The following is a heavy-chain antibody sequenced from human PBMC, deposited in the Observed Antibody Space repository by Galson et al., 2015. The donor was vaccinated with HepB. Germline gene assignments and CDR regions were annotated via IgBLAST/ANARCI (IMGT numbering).Heavy chain of an antibody. CDR3: ARERTDIVVVPAAIYFDY. CDR1: GGTFSSYA. J-gene: IGHJ4*02. V-gene: IGHV1-69*13. Sequence: SVKVSCKASGGTFSSYAISWVRQAPGQGLEWMGGIIPIFGTANYAQKFQGRVTITADESTSTAYMELSSLRSEDTAVYYCARERTDIVVVPAAIYFDYWGQGTLVTVST. D-gene: IGHD2-2*01. CDR2: IIPIFGTA.